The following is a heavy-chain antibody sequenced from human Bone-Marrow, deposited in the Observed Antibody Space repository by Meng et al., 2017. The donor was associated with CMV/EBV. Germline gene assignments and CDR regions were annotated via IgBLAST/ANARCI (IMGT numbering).Heavy chain of an antibody. Sequence: GESLKISCAASGFSVSYTYMSWVRQPPGTGLEWVSVITLLNDIYYANSVKGRFTISRDFSKNTVYLQMNSLRAEDTAVYYCVRAVNGMDVWGRGTTVTVS. CDR3: VRAVNGMDV. CDR1: GFSVSYTY. V-gene: IGHV3-53*01. CDR2: ITLLNDI. J-gene: IGHJ6*02.